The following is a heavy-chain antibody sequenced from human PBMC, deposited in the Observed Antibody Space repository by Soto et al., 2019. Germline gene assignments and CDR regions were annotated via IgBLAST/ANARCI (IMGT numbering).Heavy chain of an antibody. CDR2: ISSSGSTI. V-gene: IGHV3-11*01. CDR3: ARDAYDYIWGSYRYYFDY. J-gene: IGHJ4*02. Sequence: GGSLRLSCAASGFTFSDYYMSWIRQAPGKGLEWVSYISSSGSTIYYADSVKGRFTISRDNAKNSLYLQMNSLRAEDTAVYYCARDAYDYIWGSYRYYFDYWGQGTLVTVSS. CDR1: GFTFSDYY. D-gene: IGHD3-16*02.